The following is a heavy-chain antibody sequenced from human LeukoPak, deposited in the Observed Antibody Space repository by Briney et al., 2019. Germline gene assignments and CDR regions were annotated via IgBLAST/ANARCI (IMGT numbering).Heavy chain of an antibody. CDR2: MNPNSGNT. Sequence: ASVKVSCKASGYTFSSYDINWVRQATGQGLEWMGWMNPNSGNTGYSQKFQGRVTMTRNTSISTAYMEVSSLRSEDTAVYHCARPSGSHLRTFDIWGQGTMVSVSS. D-gene: IGHD1-26*01. V-gene: IGHV1-8*01. CDR3: ARPSGSHLRTFDI. J-gene: IGHJ3*02. CDR1: GYTFSSYD.